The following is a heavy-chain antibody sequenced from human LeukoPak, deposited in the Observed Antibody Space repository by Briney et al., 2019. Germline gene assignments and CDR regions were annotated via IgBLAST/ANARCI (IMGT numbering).Heavy chain of an antibody. CDR1: GGSISSGGYS. J-gene: IGHJ5*02. D-gene: IGHD3-9*01. V-gene: IGHV4-30-2*01. CDR2: IYHSGST. CDR3: ARGPALVRYFDWLLPHNWFDP. Sequence: SQTLSLTCAVSGGSISSGGYSWSWIRQPPGKGLEWIGYIYHSGSTNYNPSLKSRVTISVDTSKNQFSLKLSSVTAADTAVYYCARGPALVRYFDWLLPHNWFDPWGQGTLVTVSS.